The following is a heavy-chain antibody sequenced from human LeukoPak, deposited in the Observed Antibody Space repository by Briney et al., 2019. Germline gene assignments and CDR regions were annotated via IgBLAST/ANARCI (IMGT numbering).Heavy chain of an antibody. CDR2: IWFDGIRK. J-gene: IGHJ3*02. Sequence: GRSLRLSCAASGFTFSNYGMHWVRQVPGKGLEWVAAIWFDGIRKYYADSVKGRLTISRDNSKNTLYLQMNGLRAEDTAVYYCARDLEDSSPFGAFDMWGQGTMVTVSS. D-gene: IGHD3-22*01. CDR3: ARDLEDSSPFGAFDM. V-gene: IGHV3-33*01. CDR1: GFTFSNYG.